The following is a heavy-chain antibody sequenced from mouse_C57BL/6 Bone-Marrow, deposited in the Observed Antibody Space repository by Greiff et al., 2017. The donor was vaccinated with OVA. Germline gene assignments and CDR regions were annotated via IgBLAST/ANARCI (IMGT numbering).Heavy chain of an antibody. CDR2: IHPNSGST. V-gene: IGHV1-64*01. CDR1: GYTFTSYW. D-gene: IGHD2-4*01. Sequence: QVQLQQPGAELVKPGASVKLSCKASGYTFTSYWMHWVKQRPGQGLEWIGMIHPNSGSTKYNEKFKSKATLTVDKSSSTAYMQLSILTSEDSAVYYCASLAFYYDYDWCFDVWGPGTTVTVSS. CDR3: ASLAFYYDYDWCFDV. J-gene: IGHJ1*01.